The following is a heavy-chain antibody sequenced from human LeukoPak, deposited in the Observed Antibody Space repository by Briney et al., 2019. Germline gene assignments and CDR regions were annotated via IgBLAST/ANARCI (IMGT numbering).Heavy chain of an antibody. CDR2: IYSSGST. CDR3: ARVYSSSSNYYYYMDV. Sequence: SETLSLTCIVSGDSISSYHWSWIRQPPQKGLEWIGYIYSSGSTTYNPSLKSRVTISIDTSKNQFSLKLTSVSAADTAVYYCARVYSSSSNYYYYMDVWGKGTTVTVSS. CDR1: GDSISSYH. V-gene: IGHV4-59*01. D-gene: IGHD6-6*01. J-gene: IGHJ6*03.